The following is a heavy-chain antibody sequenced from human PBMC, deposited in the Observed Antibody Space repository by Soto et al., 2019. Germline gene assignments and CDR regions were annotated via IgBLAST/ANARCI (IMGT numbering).Heavy chain of an antibody. V-gene: IGHV1-3*01. D-gene: IGHD3-16*01. CDR3: AKDFNVAGYATGVLKRYYYYGMDV. CDR2: INAGNGNT. Sequence: ASVKVSCKASGYTFTSYAMHWVRQAPGQRLEWMGWINAGNGNTKYSQKFQGRVTITRDTSASTAYMELNSLRAEDTAVYYCAKDFNVAGYATGVLKRYYYYGMDVWGQGTTVTVSS. CDR1: GYTFTSYA. J-gene: IGHJ6*02.